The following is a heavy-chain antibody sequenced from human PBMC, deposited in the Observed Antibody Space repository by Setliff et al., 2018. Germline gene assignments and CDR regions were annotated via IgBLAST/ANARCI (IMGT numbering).Heavy chain of an antibody. J-gene: IGHJ4*02. D-gene: IGHD5-12*01. Sequence: PSETLSLTCAVYGGSFSGYYWSWIRQPPGKGLEWIGEINHSGSTNYNPSLKSRVTISVDTSKNQFSLKLSSVTAADTAVYYCARDLYGGYYFDYWGQGTLVTVSS. CDR3: ARDLYGGYYFDY. CDR1: GGSFSGYY. CDR2: INHSGST. V-gene: IGHV4-34*01.